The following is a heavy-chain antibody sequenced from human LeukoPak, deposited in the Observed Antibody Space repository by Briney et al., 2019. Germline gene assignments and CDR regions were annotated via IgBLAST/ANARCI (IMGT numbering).Heavy chain of an antibody. CDR1: GYTFTGYY. J-gene: IGHJ6*02. CDR2: INPNSGGT. V-gene: IGHV1-2*02. Sequence: GASVKVSCKASGYTFTGYYMHWVRQARGQGLEWMGWINPNSGGTNYAQKFQGRVTMTRDTSISTAYMELSRLRSDDTAVYYCARAQSLSYYGMDVWGQGTTVTVSS. CDR3: ARAQSLSYYGMDV.